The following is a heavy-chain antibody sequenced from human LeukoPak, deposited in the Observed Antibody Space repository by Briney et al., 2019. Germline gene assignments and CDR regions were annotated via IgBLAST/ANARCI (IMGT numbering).Heavy chain of an antibody. CDR3: ARVGDHFHWYLDL. J-gene: IGHJ2*01. D-gene: IGHD3-3*02. Sequence: GGSLTLSCAASGFSVSLNYMNWVRQAPGKGLEWVSILYSGSDAYYADSVKGRFTISRDSSKNMLFLHMNSLRAEDTAVYYCARVGDHFHWYLDLWGRGTLVTVSS. V-gene: IGHV3-53*01. CDR2: LYSGSDA. CDR1: GFSVSLNY.